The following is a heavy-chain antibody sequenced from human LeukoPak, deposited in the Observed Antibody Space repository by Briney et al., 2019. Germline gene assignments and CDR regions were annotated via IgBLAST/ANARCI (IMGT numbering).Heavy chain of an antibody. J-gene: IGHJ3*02. CDR2: MNPNSGNT. V-gene: IGHV1-8*03. Sequence: GASVKVSCKASGYTFTSYDINWVRQATGQGLEWMGWMNPNSGNTGYAQKFQGRGTITRNTSISTAYMELSSLRSEDTAVYYCARAAIVTSDAFGIWGQGTMVTVSS. D-gene: IGHD4-11*01. CDR3: ARAAIVTSDAFGI. CDR1: GYTFTSYD.